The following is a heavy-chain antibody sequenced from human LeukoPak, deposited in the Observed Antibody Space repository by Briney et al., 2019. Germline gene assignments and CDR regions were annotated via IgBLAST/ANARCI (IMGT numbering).Heavy chain of an antibody. CDR2: IYYSGST. J-gene: IGHJ4*02. CDR1: GGSISSSSYY. D-gene: IGHD6-13*01. V-gene: IGHV4-39*01. Sequence: SETLSLTCTVSGGSISSSSYYWGWIRQPPGKGLEWIGSIYYSGSTYYNPSLKSRVTISVDTSKNQFSLKLSSVTAADTAVYYCARHVLYSSSGYFREDYWGQGTLVTVSS. CDR3: ARHVLYSSSGYFREDY.